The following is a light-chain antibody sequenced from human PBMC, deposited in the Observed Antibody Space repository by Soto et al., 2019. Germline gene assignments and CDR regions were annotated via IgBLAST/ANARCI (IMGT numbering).Light chain of an antibody. J-gene: IGKJ1*01. CDR3: QKYGGSPGT. CDR2: TAS. CDR1: QSVPGSS. Sequence: EIVLTQSPGTLSLSPGERATLSCRASQSVPGSSLAWYQQRPGQAPRLLIYTASNRITGIPDRFSGSGSGTDFTLPISSLEHEDFAVYYCQKYGGSPGTFGQGPKVEIK. V-gene: IGKV3-20*01.